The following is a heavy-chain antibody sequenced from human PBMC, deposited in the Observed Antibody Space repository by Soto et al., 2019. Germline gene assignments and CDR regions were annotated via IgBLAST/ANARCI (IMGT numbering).Heavy chain of an antibody. CDR1: AGSIGSYY. J-gene: IGHJ4*02. D-gene: IGHD2-2*01. CDR2: IYYSGST. Sequence: SETLSLTCSVSAGSIGSYYWSWIRQPPGKGLEWIGYIYYSGSTNYNPSLKSRVTISVDTSKNQFSLKLSSVTAADTAVYYCARSLGYCSSTSCYYYFDYCGQGTLVTVSS. V-gene: IGHV4-59*01. CDR3: ARSLGYCSSTSCYYYFDY.